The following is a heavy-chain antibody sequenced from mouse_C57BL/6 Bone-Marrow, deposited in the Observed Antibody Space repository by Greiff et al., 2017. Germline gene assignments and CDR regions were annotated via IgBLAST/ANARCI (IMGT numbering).Heavy chain of an antibody. D-gene: IGHD2-3*01. V-gene: IGHV1-81*01. J-gene: IGHJ3*01. CDR3: ARGLLPFAY. CDR1: GYTFTSYG. Sequence: VQLQQSGAELARPGASVKLSCKASGYTFTSYGIRWVKQRTGRGLEWIGEIYPSSGGTNYNEKFKGKATLTEDKTSSTAYMQLRSLKSEAAAVYFCARGLLPFAYWGQGTLVTVSA. CDR2: IYPSSGGT.